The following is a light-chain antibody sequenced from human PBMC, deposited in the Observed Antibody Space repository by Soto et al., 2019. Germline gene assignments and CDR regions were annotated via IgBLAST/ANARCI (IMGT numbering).Light chain of an antibody. J-gene: IGKJ1*01. Sequence: ILLTQYPSSLSASVGDRVTITCLASQSVSIWLAWYQQKPGKATTLLIYEASALQSVVPSRFRGSGSETEFTLTISSLQPDDFATHYCQQDERYSWTFGQGTKVDIK. CDR2: EAS. V-gene: IGKV1-5*01. CDR1: QSVSIW. CDR3: QQDERYSWT.